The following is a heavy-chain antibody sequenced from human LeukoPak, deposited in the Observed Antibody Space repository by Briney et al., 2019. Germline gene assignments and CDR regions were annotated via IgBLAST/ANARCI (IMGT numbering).Heavy chain of an antibody. D-gene: IGHD1-20*01. CDR2: INERGTDS. Sequence: PGGSLRLSCTASGFTFSGHWIHWVRQPPGMGLVWVSRINERGTDSMYAESVKGRFTISRDNAKNTVYLQMNSLRAEDTAVYYCAKAPSRGSITGTTANYWGQGTLVTVSS. CDR1: GFTFSGHW. V-gene: IGHV3-74*03. CDR3: AKAPSRGSITGTTANY. J-gene: IGHJ4*02.